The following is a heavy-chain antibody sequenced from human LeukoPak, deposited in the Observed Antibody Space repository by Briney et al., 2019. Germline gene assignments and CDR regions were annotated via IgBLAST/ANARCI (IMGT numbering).Heavy chain of an antibody. J-gene: IGHJ4*02. Sequence: GGSLRLSCAASGFTFSSYAMSGVRQAPAKGLEWVSAISGSGGSTDYADSVNGRFTISRDNSKNTLYLQMNSLRAEDTAVYYCAKVELGYCSGGSCYHFDYWGQGTLVTVSS. CDR1: GFTFSSYA. CDR3: AKVELGYCSGGSCYHFDY. CDR2: ISGSGGST. V-gene: IGHV3-23*01. D-gene: IGHD2-15*01.